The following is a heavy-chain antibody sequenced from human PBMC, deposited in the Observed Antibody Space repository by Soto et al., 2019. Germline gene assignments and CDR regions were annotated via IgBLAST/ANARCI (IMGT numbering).Heavy chain of an antibody. D-gene: IGHD4-17*01. CDR3: ARGLTTVTTLLDY. J-gene: IGHJ4*02. V-gene: IGHV4-34*01. CDR2: INHSGST. CDR1: GGSFSGYY. Sequence: QVQLQQWGAGLLKPSETLSLTCAVYGGSFSGYYWSWIRQPPGKGLEWIGEINHSGSTNYNPSLKSRVTVSVDTSKDHVSLKRSSVTAADTAVFYCARGLTTVTTLLDYWGEGTLVTVSS.